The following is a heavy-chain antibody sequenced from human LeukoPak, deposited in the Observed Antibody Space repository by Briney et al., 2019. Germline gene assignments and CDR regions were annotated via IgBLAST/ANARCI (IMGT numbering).Heavy chain of an antibody. V-gene: IGHV4-39*01. D-gene: IGHD6-19*01. CDR2: VRFTGTS. J-gene: IGHJ4*02. CDR3: ARQPGFGGWYFDY. CDR1: DDSITSDIYF. Sequence: KTSETLSLTCTASDDSITSDIYFWGWIRQPPGKGLEWVGSVRFTGTSHYKPSLKSRVSISVDTSKKQFSLKLTSVTAADMAVYYCARQPGFGGWYFDYWGQGSLVTVSS.